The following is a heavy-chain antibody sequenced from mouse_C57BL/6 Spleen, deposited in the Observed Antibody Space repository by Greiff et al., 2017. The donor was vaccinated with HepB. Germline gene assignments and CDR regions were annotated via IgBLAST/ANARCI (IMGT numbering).Heavy chain of an antibody. CDR3: ARWALYGSSYVDWYFDV. V-gene: IGHV1-55*01. Sequence: QVQLQQPGAELVKPGASVKMSCKASGYTFTSYWLTWVKQRPGQGLEWIGDIYPGSGSTNYNEKFKSKATLTVDTSSSTAYMQLSSLTSEDSAVYYCARWALYGSSYVDWYFDVWGTGTTVTVSS. CDR1: GYTFTSYW. J-gene: IGHJ1*03. CDR2: IYPGSGST. D-gene: IGHD1-1*01.